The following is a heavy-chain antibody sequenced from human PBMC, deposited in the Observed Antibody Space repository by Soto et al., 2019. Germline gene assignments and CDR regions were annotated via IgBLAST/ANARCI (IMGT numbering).Heavy chain of an antibody. Sequence: QVQLVESGGGVVQPGRSLRLSCAASGFTFSSYAMHWVRQAPGKGLEWVAVISYDGSNKYYADSVKGRFTISRDNSKNTLYLQMNRLRAEDTAVYYSVRVVGRGYSGYDYHYFDYWGQGTLVTVSS. CDR1: GFTFSSYA. J-gene: IGHJ4*02. CDR3: VRVVGRGYSGYDYHYFDY. D-gene: IGHD5-12*01. V-gene: IGHV3-30-3*01. CDR2: ISYDGSNK.